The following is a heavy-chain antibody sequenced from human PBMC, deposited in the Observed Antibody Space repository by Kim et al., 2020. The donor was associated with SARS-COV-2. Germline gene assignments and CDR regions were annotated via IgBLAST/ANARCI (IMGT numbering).Heavy chain of an antibody. V-gene: IGHV4-39*01. CDR2: VFYSGST. J-gene: IGHJ6*02. CDR1: GGYINSNTYF. Sequence: SETLSLTCTVSGGYINSNTYFWVWIRQPPGKGLEWIGSVFYSGSTYYNPSLKSRATVSVDTSKIQFFPKLTSVTAADTAFYSCANTACQGSFYGMDVWGQGTSLTVS. D-gene: IGHD6-13*01. CDR3: ANTACQGSFYGMDV.